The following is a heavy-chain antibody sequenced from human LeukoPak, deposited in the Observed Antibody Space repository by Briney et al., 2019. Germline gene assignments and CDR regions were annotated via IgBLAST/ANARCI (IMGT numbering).Heavy chain of an antibody. Sequence: SETLSLTCTVSGGSMSSYYWSCIRQPPAERREGIGYIYYSGSTNYNPSLKSRVTISVDTSKNQFSLKLSSVTAADTAVYYCARGLGYSDYWGQGTLVTVSS. CDR1: GGSMSSYY. CDR2: IYYSGST. CDR3: ARGLGYSDY. D-gene: IGHD5-24*01. J-gene: IGHJ4*02. V-gene: IGHV4-59*01.